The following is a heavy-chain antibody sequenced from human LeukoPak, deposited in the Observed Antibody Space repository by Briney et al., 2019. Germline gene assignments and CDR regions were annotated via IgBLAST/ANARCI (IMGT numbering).Heavy chain of an antibody. CDR2: IRQDGSEK. D-gene: IGHD6-25*01. Sequence: GGSPRLSCAASGFTFSRYWMSWVRQAPGKGLEWVANIRQDGSEKHYLDSVKGRITISRDNAKNSLYLQMNSLRAEDTAVYYCARWGSELPDDAFDIWGQGTMVTVSS. CDR3: ARWGSELPDDAFDI. CDR1: GFTFSRYW. V-gene: IGHV3-7*01. J-gene: IGHJ3*02.